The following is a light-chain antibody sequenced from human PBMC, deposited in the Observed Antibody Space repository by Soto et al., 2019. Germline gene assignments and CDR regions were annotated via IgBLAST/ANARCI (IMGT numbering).Light chain of an antibody. CDR3: SSYTSSSTYV. CDR2: DVS. CDR1: SSDVGGYNY. Sequence: QSALTQPASVSGSPGQSITISCTGTSSDVGGYNYVSWYQQHPGQAPELMIYDVSNRPSGVSSRFSGSKYGNTASPTISGLQAEDEADYYCSSYTSSSTYVFGTGTKVTVL. J-gene: IGLJ1*01. V-gene: IGLV2-14*03.